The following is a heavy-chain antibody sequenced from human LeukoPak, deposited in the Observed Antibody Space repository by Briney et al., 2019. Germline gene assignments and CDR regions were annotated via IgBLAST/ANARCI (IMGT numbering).Heavy chain of an antibody. CDR3: ARRSGRRVYYFDY. CDR2: INHSGST. J-gene: IGHJ4*02. Sequence: SETLSLTCAVYGGSFSGYYWSWIRQPPGKGLEWIGEINHSGSTNYNPSLKSRVTISVDTSKNQFSLKLSSVTAADTAVYYCARRSGRRVYYFDYWGQGTLVTVSS. D-gene: IGHD5-12*01. CDR1: GGSFSGYY. V-gene: IGHV4-34*01.